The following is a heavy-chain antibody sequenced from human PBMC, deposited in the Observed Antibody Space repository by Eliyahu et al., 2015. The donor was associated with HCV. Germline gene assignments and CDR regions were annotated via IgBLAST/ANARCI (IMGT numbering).Heavy chain of an antibody. CDR2: ISGSGGST. J-gene: IGHJ4*02. V-gene: IGHV3-23*01. CDR3: ANIPEMATILDY. CDR1: GSXFSSYA. D-gene: IGHD5-24*01. Sequence: EVQLLESGGGLVQPGGSLRLSCAASGSXFSSYAMSWVRQAPGKGLEWVSAISGSGGSTYYADSVKGRFTISRDNSKNTLYLQMNSLRAEDTAVYYCANIPEMATILDYWGQGTLVTVSS.